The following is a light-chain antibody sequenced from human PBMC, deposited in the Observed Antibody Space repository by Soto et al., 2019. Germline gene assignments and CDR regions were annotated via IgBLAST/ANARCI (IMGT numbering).Light chain of an antibody. J-gene: IGKJ1*01. CDR2: GAS. CDR3: QHYNNWPWT. CDR1: QSINSD. V-gene: IGKV3-15*01. Sequence: EIVMTQSPVTLSASPGESATPSCRASQSINSDLAWYQQKPGQAPRFLIYGASTRATGIPARFSGSGSGTQFTLTISSLQSEDSALYYCQHYNNWPWTFGQGTKVDIK.